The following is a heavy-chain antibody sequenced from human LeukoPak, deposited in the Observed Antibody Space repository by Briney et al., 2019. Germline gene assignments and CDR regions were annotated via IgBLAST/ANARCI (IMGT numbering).Heavy chain of an antibody. CDR1: GGSISSSSYY. CDR2: IYYSGST. D-gene: IGHD6-6*01. J-gene: IGHJ4*02. CDR3: ASPYSSSSDDY. Sequence: SETLCLTCTVSGGSISSSSYYWGWIRQPPGKGLEWIGSIYYSGSTYYNPSLKSRVTISVDTSKNQFSLKLSSVTAADTAVYYCASPYSSSSDDYWGQGTLVTVSS. V-gene: IGHV4-39*01.